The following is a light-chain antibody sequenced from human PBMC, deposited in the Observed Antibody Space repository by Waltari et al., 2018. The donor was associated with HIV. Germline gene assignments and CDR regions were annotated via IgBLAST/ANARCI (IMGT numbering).Light chain of an antibody. J-gene: IGLJ2*01. CDR1: SSNIGSNT. CDR3: AAWDDSLNGVV. CDR2: NNN. Sequence: QSVLTQPPSASGTPGQRVTISCSGSSSNIGSNTVSWYRQLPGTAPKLLMYNNNQRPSGVPDRFTGSKSGTSASLAISVLQSEDEANYYCAAWDDSLNGVVFGGGTKLTVL. V-gene: IGLV1-44*01.